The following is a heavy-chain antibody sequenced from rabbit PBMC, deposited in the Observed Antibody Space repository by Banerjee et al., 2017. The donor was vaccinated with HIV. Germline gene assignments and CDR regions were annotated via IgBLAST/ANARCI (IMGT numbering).Heavy chain of an antibody. D-gene: IGHD4-2*01. Sequence: QSLEESGGDLVKPGASLTLTCTASGFSFSNNYYMCWVRQAPGKGLEWIACIFVGGSDRTYYASWAKGRFAISKTSSTTVTLQMTSLTAADTATYFCARDAGYAGSNLWGPGTLVTVS. CDR3: ARDAGYAGSNL. V-gene: IGHV1S40*01. CDR1: GFSFSNNYY. J-gene: IGHJ4*01. CDR2: IFVGGSDRT.